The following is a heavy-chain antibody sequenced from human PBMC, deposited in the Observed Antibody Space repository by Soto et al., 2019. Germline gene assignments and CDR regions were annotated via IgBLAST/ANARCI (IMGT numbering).Heavy chain of an antibody. V-gene: IGHV4-59*01. J-gene: IGHJ4*02. CDR1: GGSISSYY. Sequence: PSETLSLTCTVSGGSISSYYWSWIRQPPGKGLEWIGYIYYSGSTNYNPSLKSRVTISVDTSKNQFSLKLSSVTAADTAVYYCARVGYCSSTSCFTLFDYWGQGTLVTVSS. D-gene: IGHD2-2*01. CDR2: IYYSGST. CDR3: ARVGYCSSTSCFTLFDY.